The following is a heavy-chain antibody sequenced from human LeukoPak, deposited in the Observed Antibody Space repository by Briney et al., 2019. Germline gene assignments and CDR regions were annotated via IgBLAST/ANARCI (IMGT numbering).Heavy chain of an antibody. V-gene: IGHV5-51*01. J-gene: IGHJ6*02. CDR1: GYSFTNYW. CDR2: IYPGDSDT. CDR3: ARQVRDCSSTTCYRFYYYGLDV. D-gene: IGHD2-2*01. Sequence: GESLKISCKGSGYSFTNYWIGWVRQMPGKGLERMGIIYPGDSDTRYSPSFQGQVTISADKSVSTAYLQWSSLKASDTAIYYCARQVRDCSSTTCYRFYYYGLDVWGQGTTVTVSS.